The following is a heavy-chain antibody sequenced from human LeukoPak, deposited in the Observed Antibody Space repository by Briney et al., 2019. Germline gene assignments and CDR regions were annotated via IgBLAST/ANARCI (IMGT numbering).Heavy chain of an antibody. V-gene: IGHV4-34*01. Sequence: SETLSLTCAVYGGSFSGYYWSWTRQPPGKGLEWIGEINHSGSTNYNPSLKSRVTISVDTSKNQFSLKLSSVTAADTAVYNCARESVNDYWGQGTLVTVSS. CDR3: ARESVNDY. D-gene: IGHD5/OR15-5a*01. CDR2: INHSGST. CDR1: GGSFSGYY. J-gene: IGHJ4*02.